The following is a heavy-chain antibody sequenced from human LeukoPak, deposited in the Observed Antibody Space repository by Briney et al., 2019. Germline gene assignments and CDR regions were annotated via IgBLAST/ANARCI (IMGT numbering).Heavy chain of an antibody. D-gene: IGHD3-3*01. J-gene: IGHJ5*02. CDR1: GGSFSGYY. CDR2: INHSGST. V-gene: IGHV4-34*01. Sequence: PSETLSLTCAVYGGSFSGYYWSWIRQPPGKGLEWIGEINHSGSTNYNPSLKSRVTISVDTSKNQFSLKLSSVTAADTAVYYCARARRFLEWLLYNWFDPWGQGTLVTVSS. CDR3: ARARRFLEWLLYNWFDP.